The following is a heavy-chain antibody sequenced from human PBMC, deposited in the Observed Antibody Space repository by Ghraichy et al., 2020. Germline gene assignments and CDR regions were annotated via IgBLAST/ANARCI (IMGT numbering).Heavy chain of an antibody. D-gene: IGHD6-13*01. CDR1: GGSISSGGYY. J-gene: IGHJ4*02. V-gene: IGHV4-31*03. CDR2: IYYSGST. CDR3: ASDLFSYSSSWSHAFDY. Sequence: SETLSLTCTVSGGSISSGGYYWSWIRQHPGKGLEWIGYIYYSGSTYYNPSLKSRVTISVDTSKNQFSLKLSSVTAADTAVYYCASDLFSYSSSWSHAFDYWGQGTLVTVSS.